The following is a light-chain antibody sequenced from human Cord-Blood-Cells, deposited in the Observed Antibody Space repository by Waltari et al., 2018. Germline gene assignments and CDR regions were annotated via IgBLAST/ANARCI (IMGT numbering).Light chain of an antibody. CDR1: SSDVGGYNY. Sequence: QSALTQPASVSGSPGQSITISCTGTSSDVGGYNYVSWYQQHPGKAPKLMIYNVSKRPSGVSNAFSGSRSGNTASLTIYGLQAEDEADYYCSSYTSSSTWVFGGGTKLTVL. CDR2: NVS. J-gene: IGLJ3*02. CDR3: SSYTSSSTWV. V-gene: IGLV2-14*01.